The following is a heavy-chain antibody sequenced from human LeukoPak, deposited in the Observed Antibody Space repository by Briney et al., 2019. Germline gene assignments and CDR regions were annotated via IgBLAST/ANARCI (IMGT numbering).Heavy chain of an antibody. CDR2: IYWDDDK. D-gene: IGHD3-10*01. J-gene: IGHJ4*02. V-gene: IGHV2-5*02. Sequence: SGPTLVNPTQTLTLTCTFPGFSLSSSGVGVGWIRQPPGKALEWLALIYWDDDKRYSPSLRTSLTITKDTSKDQVVLTMTNMDPVDTATYYCAHRPGRGVPAAHWGQGTLVTVSS. CDR1: GFSLSSSGVG. CDR3: AHRPGRGVPAAH.